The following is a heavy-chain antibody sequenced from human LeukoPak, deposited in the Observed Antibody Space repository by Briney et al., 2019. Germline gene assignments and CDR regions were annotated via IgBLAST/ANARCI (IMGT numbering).Heavy chain of an antibody. CDR2: IYSGGTT. J-gene: IGHJ5*02. CDR1: GFTVSTNY. Sequence: GGSLRLSCAASGFTVSTNYMSWVRQAPGKGLEWVSVIYSGGTTYYADSVKGRFTISRDNSKNTLYLQMNSLRADDTAVYYCVARPAAMRRFDPWGQGTLVTVSS. D-gene: IGHD2-2*01. V-gene: IGHV3-53*01. CDR3: VARPAAMRRFDP.